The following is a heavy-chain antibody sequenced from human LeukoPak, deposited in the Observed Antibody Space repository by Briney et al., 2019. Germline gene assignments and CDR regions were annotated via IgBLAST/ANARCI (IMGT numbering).Heavy chain of an antibody. Sequence: PGGSLRLSCSASGFTFSSYAMHWVRQTPGKGLEWVGRILRKIDGGTTDYAAPVKGRFTISRDDSKNTLYLQMNSLKTEDTAVYYCTTDSYDTWGQGTLVTVAS. V-gene: IGHV3-15*01. CDR1: GFTFSSYA. D-gene: IGHD3-16*01. CDR3: TTDSYDT. J-gene: IGHJ4*02. CDR2: ILRKIDGGTT.